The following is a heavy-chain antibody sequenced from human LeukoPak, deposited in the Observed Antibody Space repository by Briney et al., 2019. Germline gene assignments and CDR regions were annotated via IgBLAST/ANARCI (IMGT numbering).Heavy chain of an antibody. D-gene: IGHD3-10*01. V-gene: IGHV3-7*01. Sequence: PGGSLRLSCAASGFTFNKYWLTWVRQAPGKGLEWVANINQDDSQIYYLESVEGRFTITRDNARNSLHLQMNSLRAEDTALYYCARGYYSSGTYYFSFFDHWGQGTPVTVSS. CDR1: GFTFNKYW. CDR2: INQDDSQI. J-gene: IGHJ4*02. CDR3: ARGYYSSGTYYFSFFDH.